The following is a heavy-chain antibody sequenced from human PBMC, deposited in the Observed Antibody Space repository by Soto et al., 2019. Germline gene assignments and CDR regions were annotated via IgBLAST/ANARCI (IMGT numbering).Heavy chain of an antibody. CDR1: GFTVSSNY. V-gene: IGHV3-66*01. D-gene: IGHD3-10*01. J-gene: IGHJ3*02. Sequence: EVQLVESGGGLVQPGGSLRLSCAASGFTVSSNYMSWVRQALGQGLEWVSVIYSGGSTYYADSVKGRFTISRDNSKNSVDLQMNSLRGEDTAVYYCARAVGKQTLVDGSGSYYTDAFDIWGQGTMVTVSS. CDR3: ARAVGKQTLVDGSGSYYTDAFDI. CDR2: IYSGGST.